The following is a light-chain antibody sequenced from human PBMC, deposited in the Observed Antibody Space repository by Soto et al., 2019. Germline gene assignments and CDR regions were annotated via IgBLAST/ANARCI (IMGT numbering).Light chain of an antibody. V-gene: IGKV3-11*01. Sequence: EIVLTQSPATLSVSAWERGTISCRASESVTDYLAWYQQRPGQAPRLLVYDVSNRDGGIPTRFSGGGSGTDFTLPISNVEHADFAVYYCPQRSDWPWTFGQGTKVDIK. CDR3: PQRSDWPWT. J-gene: IGKJ1*01. CDR2: DVS. CDR1: ESVTDY.